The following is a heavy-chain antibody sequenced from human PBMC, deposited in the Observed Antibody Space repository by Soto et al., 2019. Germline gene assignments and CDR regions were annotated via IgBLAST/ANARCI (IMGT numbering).Heavy chain of an antibody. CDR1: GGSISSGGYY. V-gene: IGHV4-31*03. CDR3: ASEGAGPKGISSVPDDAFDI. J-gene: IGHJ3*02. CDR2: ISYSGSA. D-gene: IGHD6-13*01. Sequence: QVQLQESGPGLVKPSQTLSLTCTVSGGSISSGGYYWSWIRQHPGKGLEWIGYISYSGSASDKPSLTRRVTISVDTSKNQFSLKLSSVTAADTAVYYCASEGAGPKGISSVPDDAFDIWGQGTMDTVSS.